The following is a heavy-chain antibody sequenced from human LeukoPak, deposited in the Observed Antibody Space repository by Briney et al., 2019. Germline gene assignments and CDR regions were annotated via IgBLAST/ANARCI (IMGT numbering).Heavy chain of an antibody. D-gene: IGHD6-13*01. V-gene: IGHV3-9*01. CDR2: ISWNSGSI. J-gene: IGHJ5*02. Sequence: GRSLRLSCAASGFTFDDYAMHWVRQAPGKGLEWVSGISWNSGSIGYADSVKGRFTISRDNAKNSLYLQMNSLRAEDTALYYCAKDGPSSSWSDHSTPNWFDPWGQGTLVTVSS. CDR1: GFTFDDYA. CDR3: AKDGPSSSWSDHSTPNWFDP.